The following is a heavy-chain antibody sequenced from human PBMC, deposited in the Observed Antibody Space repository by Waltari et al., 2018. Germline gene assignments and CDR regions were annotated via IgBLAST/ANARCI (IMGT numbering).Heavy chain of an antibody. CDR2: IYYSGST. CDR3: ARDKCSGGSCYRPRYYFDY. Sequence: QLQLQESGPGLVKPSETLSLTCTVAGGSISSSSYYWGWIRQPPGQGLEWIGSIYYSGSTYYNPSLKSRVTISVDTSKNQFSLKLSSVTAADTAVYYCARDKCSGGSCYRPRYYFDYWGQGTLVTVSS. D-gene: IGHD2-15*01. J-gene: IGHJ4*02. V-gene: IGHV4-39*07. CDR1: GGSISSSSYY.